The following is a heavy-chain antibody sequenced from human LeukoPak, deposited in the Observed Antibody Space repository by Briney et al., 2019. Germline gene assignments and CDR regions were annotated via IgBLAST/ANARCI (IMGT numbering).Heavy chain of an antibody. CDR2: IYYSGST. CDR3: ARGAYSSSWYYFDY. CDR1: GGSISSYY. Sequence: SETLSLTCTVSGGSISSYYWSWIRQPPGKGLEWIGYIYYSGSTNYNPSLKSRVTISITTSKNQFSLNLSSVTAADTAVYYCARGAYSSSWYYFDYWGQGTLVTVSS. V-gene: IGHV4-59*01. J-gene: IGHJ4*02. D-gene: IGHD6-13*01.